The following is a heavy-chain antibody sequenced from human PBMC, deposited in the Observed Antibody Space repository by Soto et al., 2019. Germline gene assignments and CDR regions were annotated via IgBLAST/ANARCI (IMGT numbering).Heavy chain of an antibody. D-gene: IGHD3-22*01. CDR1: GGSISSGGYY. Sequence: TSETLSLTCTVSGGSISSGGYYWSWIRQQPGKGLEWIGYLYYSGRTYYNPSLESRVSISEDTPKNQFSLKVYSVIAADTAVYYCARVDYYDDSGRNYYFDYWGQGTLVTVSS. CDR2: LYYSGRT. CDR3: ARVDYYDDSGRNYYFDY. J-gene: IGHJ4*02. V-gene: IGHV4-31*03.